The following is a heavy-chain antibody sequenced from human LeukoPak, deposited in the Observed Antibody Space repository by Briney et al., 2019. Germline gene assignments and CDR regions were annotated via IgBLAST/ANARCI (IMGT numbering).Heavy chain of an antibody. Sequence: GGSLRLSCAASGFTFSSYAMHWVRQAPGKGLEWVAVISYDGSNKYYADSVKGRFTISRDNAKNSLYLQMNSLRAEDTALYYCARDVGDGYRGILYYFDYWGQGTLVTVSS. V-gene: IGHV3-30*04. J-gene: IGHJ4*02. CDR2: ISYDGSNK. D-gene: IGHD5-24*01. CDR1: GFTFSSYA. CDR3: ARDVGDGYRGILYYFDY.